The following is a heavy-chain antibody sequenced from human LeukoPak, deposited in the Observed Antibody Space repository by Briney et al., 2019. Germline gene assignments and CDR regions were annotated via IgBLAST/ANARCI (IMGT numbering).Heavy chain of an antibody. Sequence: HPGGSLRLSCAASGFTFSSYSMNWVRQAPGEGVEGLSYISKSSSTIYYADSVKGRFTISRDSAKNSLYLQMNSLRAEDTAVYYCARDHDSSFGYWGQGTLVTVSS. CDR2: ISKSSSTI. CDR3: ARDHDSSFGY. V-gene: IGHV3-48*01. CDR1: GFTFSSYS. J-gene: IGHJ4*02. D-gene: IGHD3-16*01.